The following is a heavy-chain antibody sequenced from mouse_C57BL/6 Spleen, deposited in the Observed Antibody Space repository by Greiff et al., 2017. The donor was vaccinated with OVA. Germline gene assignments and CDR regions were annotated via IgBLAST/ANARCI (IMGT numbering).Heavy chain of an antibody. CDR1: GFTFSDYG. CDR2: ISSGSSTI. Sequence: EVQLVESGGGLVKPGGSLKLSCAASGFTFSDYGMHWVRQAPEKGLEWVAYISSGSSTIYYADTVKGRFTISRDNAKNTLFLQMTSLRSEDTAMYYCARDWVGYYFDDWGQGTTLTVSS. CDR3: ARDWVGYYFDD. D-gene: IGHD4-1*01. V-gene: IGHV5-17*01. J-gene: IGHJ2*01.